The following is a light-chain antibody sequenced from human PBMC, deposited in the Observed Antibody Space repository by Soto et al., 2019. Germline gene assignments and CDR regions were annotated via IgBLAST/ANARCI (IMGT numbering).Light chain of an antibody. CDR3: HQRNK. J-gene: IGKJ5*01. V-gene: IGKV1-9*01. Sequence: SQLSQSPSSLSAAVGDRVAITCRASQDIAIYLAWYQQKPGEAPKLLIYAASTLYGGVPSGFSGSRSGTDFTLPISSLEPEDFGVYFCHQRNKFGQGTRLEIK. CDR1: QDIAIY. CDR2: AAS.